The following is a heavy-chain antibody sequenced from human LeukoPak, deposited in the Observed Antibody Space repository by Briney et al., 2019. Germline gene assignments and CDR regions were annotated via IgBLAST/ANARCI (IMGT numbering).Heavy chain of an antibody. J-gene: IGHJ3*02. CDR1: GGSISSGGYY. Sequence: SQTLSLTCTVSGGSISSGGYYWSWIRQHPGKGLEWIGYIYYSGSTYYNPSLKSRVTISVDTSKNQFSLKLSSVTAADTAVYYCARDSRGYDGFWAFDIWGQGTMVTVSS. D-gene: IGHD5-12*01. CDR2: IYYSGST. V-gene: IGHV4-31*03. CDR3: ARDSRGYDGFWAFDI.